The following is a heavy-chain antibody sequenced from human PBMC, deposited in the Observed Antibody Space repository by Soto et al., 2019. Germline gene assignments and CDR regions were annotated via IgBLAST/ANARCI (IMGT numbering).Heavy chain of an antibody. CDR2: IYPGDSDT. D-gene: IGHD3-16*01. CDR3: ARQNGEWGDAYYFGLDV. J-gene: IGHJ6*02. V-gene: IGHV5-51*01. CDR1: GYSFAKYW. Sequence: PGESLKISCEGSGYSFAKYWIALVRQMPGEGLEWMGIIYPGDSDTRYSPSFQGQVTFSADKSISTVYLQWSSLKASDTAMYYCARQNGEWGDAYYFGLDVWGQGTTVTVSS.